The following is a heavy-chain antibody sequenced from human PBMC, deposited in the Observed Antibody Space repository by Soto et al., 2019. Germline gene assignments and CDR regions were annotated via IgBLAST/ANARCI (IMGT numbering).Heavy chain of an antibody. CDR3: AMESHDILTGPPWVWYFDL. CDR2: INDRGSI. Sequence: QVQLQQWGAGPLRPLETLSLTCGVSGGSFSGYYWAWIRQSPGKGLEWIGEINDRGSINYNPSLKRRVSMSVSTSKNHYSLNLRSVTAADTAVYYCAMESHDILTGPPWVWYFDLWGRGTLVTVSS. V-gene: IGHV4-34*01. CDR1: GGSFSGYY. D-gene: IGHD3-9*01. J-gene: IGHJ2*01.